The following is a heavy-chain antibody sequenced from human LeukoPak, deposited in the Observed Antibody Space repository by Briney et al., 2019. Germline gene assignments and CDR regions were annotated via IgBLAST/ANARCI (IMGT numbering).Heavy chain of an antibody. CDR3: ARETYYYDSSALVDAFDI. V-gene: IGHV1-2*04. J-gene: IGHJ3*02. D-gene: IGHD3-22*01. CDR1: GYTFTGYY. Sequence: ASVKVSCKASGYTFTGYYMHWVRQAPGQGLEWMGWINPNSGGTNYARKFQGWVTMTRDTSISTAYMELSRLRSDDTAVYYCARETYYYDSSALVDAFDIWGQGTMVTVSS. CDR2: INPNSGGT.